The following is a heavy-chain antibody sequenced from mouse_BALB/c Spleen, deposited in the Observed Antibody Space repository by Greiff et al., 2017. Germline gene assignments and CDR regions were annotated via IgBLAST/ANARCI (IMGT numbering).Heavy chain of an antibody. Sequence: EVQLQESGGGLVQPGGSMKLSCVASGFTFSNYWMNWVRQSPEKGLEWVAEIRLKSNNYATHYAESVKGRFTISRDDSKSSVYLQMNNLRAEDTGIYYCTRRNYGYFDYWGQGTTLTVSS. D-gene: IGHD2-1*01. CDR1: GFTFSNYW. CDR2: IRLKSNNYAT. CDR3: TRRNYGYFDY. V-gene: IGHV6-6*02. J-gene: IGHJ2*01.